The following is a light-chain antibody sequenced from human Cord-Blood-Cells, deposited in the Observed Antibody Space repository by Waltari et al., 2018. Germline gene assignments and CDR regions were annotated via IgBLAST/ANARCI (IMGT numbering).Light chain of an antibody. Sequence: QSALTQPASVSGSPGPSITISCTGTSSDVGSYNLVSWYQQHPGKAPTLMIYEVSKRPSGVSNRFSGSKSGNTASLTISGLQAEDEADYYCCSYAGSSTYVVFGGGTKLTVL. CDR2: EVS. CDR1: SSDVGSYNL. J-gene: IGLJ2*01. CDR3: CSYAGSSTYVV. V-gene: IGLV2-23*02.